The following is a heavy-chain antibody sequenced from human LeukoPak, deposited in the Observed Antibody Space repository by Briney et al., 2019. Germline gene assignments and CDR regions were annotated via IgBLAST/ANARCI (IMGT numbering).Heavy chain of an antibody. D-gene: IGHD3-9*01. CDR2: IHYTGAT. CDR1: GGSITGYY. Sequence: SETLSLTCAVYGGSITGYYWSWIRPTPGRGLGWVGEIHYTGATSYNPSLKSRATISTDTSKIQFSLRLSSVTAADTAVYYCARGNILTGYCFDFWGQGALVTVSS. V-gene: IGHV4-34*01. CDR3: ARGNILTGYCFDF. J-gene: IGHJ4*02.